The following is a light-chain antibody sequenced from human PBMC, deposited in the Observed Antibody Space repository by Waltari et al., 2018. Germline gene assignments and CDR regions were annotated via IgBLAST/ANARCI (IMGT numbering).Light chain of an antibody. CDR1: PSVSTSY. CDR3: QQYGSSPWT. Sequence: SVLTQSPGTLSLSPGERATLSCRASPSVSTSYLGWYQQKPGQAPRLLLYGASSSATGIPARFSGSGSWTDFTPPISSLEPADFAVYYCQQYGSSPWTFGQGTKVEIK. V-gene: IGKV3-20*01. J-gene: IGKJ1*01. CDR2: GAS.